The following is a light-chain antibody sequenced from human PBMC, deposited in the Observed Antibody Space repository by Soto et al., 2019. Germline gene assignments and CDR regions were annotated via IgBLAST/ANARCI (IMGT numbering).Light chain of an antibody. V-gene: IGKV3-15*01. CDR1: QSVSNN. Sequence: IMMTQSPATLSVSPGERATLSCRASQSVSNNLAWYQQKPGQAPRLLIYDASTRATGIPARFSGSGSGTEFTHTISGLQSEDFAVYYCQQYNNWPPWTFGQGTKVESK. CDR3: QQYNNWPPWT. CDR2: DAS. J-gene: IGKJ1*01.